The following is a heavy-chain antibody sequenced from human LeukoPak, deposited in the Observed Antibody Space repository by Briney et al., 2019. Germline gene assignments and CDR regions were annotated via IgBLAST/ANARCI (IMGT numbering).Heavy chain of an antibody. CDR2: ISSNGGST. CDR1: GFTFSSYA. D-gene: IGHD2-15*01. J-gene: IGHJ4*02. V-gene: IGHV3-64*01. Sequence: GGSLRLSCAASGFTFSSYAMQWVRQAPGKGLEYVSAISSNGGSTYYANSVKGRFTISRDNSKNTLYLQMGSLRTEDMAVYYCARDAGFCSGGSCPRYYFDYWGQGTLVTVSS. CDR3: ARDAGFCSGGSCPRYYFDY.